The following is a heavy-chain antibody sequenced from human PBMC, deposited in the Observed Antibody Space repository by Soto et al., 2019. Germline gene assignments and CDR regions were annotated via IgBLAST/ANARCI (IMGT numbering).Heavy chain of an antibody. CDR1: GFTFSSYW. D-gene: IGHD3-22*01. Sequence: GGSLRLSCAASGFTFSSYWMHWVRQAPGKGLVWVSRINSDGSSASYADSVKGRFTISRDNAKNTLCLQMNSLRAEDTAVYYCARDHYYDSSGYGWDAFDIWGQGTMVTVSS. J-gene: IGHJ3*02. V-gene: IGHV3-74*01. CDR2: INSDGSSA. CDR3: ARDHYYDSSGYGWDAFDI.